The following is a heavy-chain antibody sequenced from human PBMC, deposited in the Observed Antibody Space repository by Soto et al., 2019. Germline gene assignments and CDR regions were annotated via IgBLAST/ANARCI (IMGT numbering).Heavy chain of an antibody. CDR2: IWYDGSNK. V-gene: IGHV3-33*01. CDR1: GFTFSSYG. CDR3: ARAGPGGYSGYTGRFYYYYYMDV. Sequence: GGSLRLSCAASGFTFSSYGMHWVRQAPGKGLEWVAVIWYDGSNKYYADSVKGRFTIARDNSKNTLYLQMNSLRAEDTAVYYCARAGPGGYSGYTGRFYYYYYMDVWGKGTTVTVSS. J-gene: IGHJ6*03. D-gene: IGHD5-12*01.